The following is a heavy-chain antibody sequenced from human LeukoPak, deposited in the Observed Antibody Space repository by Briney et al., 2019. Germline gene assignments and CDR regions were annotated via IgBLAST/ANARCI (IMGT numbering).Heavy chain of an antibody. D-gene: IGHD3-22*01. V-gene: IGHV1-2*02. CDR3: ARGPILFITMIVVVTNWFDP. CDR2: INPNSGGT. J-gene: IGHJ5*02. CDR1: GYTFTGYY. Sequence: ASVKVSCKASGYTFTGYYMHRVRQAPGQGLEWIGWINPNSGGTNYAQKFQGRVTMTRDTSISTAYMELSRLRSDDTAVYYCARGPILFITMIVVVTNWFDPWGQGTLVTVSS.